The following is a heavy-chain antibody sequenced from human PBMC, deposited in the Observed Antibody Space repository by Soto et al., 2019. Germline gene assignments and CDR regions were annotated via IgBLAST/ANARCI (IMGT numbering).Heavy chain of an antibody. J-gene: IGHJ5*02. V-gene: IGHV3-30-3*01. D-gene: IGHD3-22*01. CDR1: GFTFSSYA. CDR2: ISYDGSNK. CDR3: ARENYDSSGPQVGWFDP. Sequence: TGGSLRLSCAASGFTFSSYAMHWVRQAPGKGLEWVAVISYDGSNKYYADSVKGRFTISRDNSKNTLYLQMNSLRAEDTAVYYCARENYDSSGPQVGWFDPWGQGTLVTVSS.